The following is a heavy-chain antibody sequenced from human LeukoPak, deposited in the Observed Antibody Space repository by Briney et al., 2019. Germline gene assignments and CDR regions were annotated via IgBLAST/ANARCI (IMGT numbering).Heavy chain of an antibody. J-gene: IGHJ4*02. CDR3: AREQWAYRSYYASSGYHDY. CDR2: IYTSGST. CDR1: GGSISSGSYF. D-gene: IGHD3-22*01. V-gene: IGHV4-61*02. Sequence: SQTLSLTCTVSGGSISSGSYFWSWIRQPAGKGLEWIGRIYTSGSTNYSPSLKSRVTISVDTSRNQFSLHLTSVTAADTAMYYCAREQWAYRSYYASSGYHDYWGQGTLVTVSS.